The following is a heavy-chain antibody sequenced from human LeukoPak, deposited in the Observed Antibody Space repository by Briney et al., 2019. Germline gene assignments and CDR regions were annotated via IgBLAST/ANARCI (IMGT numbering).Heavy chain of an antibody. J-gene: IGHJ3*02. CDR3: AMIVGPVTIFGVVSDAFDI. V-gene: IGHV3-21*06. D-gene: IGHD3-3*01. CDR2: ISSSSSYI. CDR1: GFTFSSYS. Sequence: GGSLRLSCAASGFTFSSYSMNWVRQAPGKGLEWVSSISSSSSYIYYADSVKGRFTISRDNAKNSLFLQMNSLRAEDTAVYYCAMIVGPVTIFGVVSDAFDIWGQGTMVTVSS.